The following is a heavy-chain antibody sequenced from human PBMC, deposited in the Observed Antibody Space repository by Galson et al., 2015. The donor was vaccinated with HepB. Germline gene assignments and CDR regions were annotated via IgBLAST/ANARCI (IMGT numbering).Heavy chain of an antibody. CDR3: ARLLYDSYSTRRYFDH. CDR1: GGSISGYY. V-gene: IGHV4-59*08. D-gene: IGHD6-13*01. Sequence: SETLSLTCTVSGGSISGYYWNWIRQPPGKGLEWIGYIYYSGTTNYNPSLKSRVTISIDTSKNQFSLKLTSVTAADTAVYYCARLLYDSYSTRRYFDHWGQGALVTVSS. CDR2: IYYSGTT. J-gene: IGHJ4*02.